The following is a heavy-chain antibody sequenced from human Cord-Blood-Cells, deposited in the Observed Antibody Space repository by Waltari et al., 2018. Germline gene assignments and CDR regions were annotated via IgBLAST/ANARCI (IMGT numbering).Heavy chain of an antibody. J-gene: IGHJ6*02. CDR1: GFTFSSYE. CDR2: ISSSGSTI. V-gene: IGHV3-48*03. Sequence: EVQLVESGGGLVQPGGSLRLSCAASGFTFSSYEMNWVRQAPGKGLEWVSYISSSGSTIYYADSVKGQFTIARDNAKNSLYLQMNSLRAEDTAVYYCARDREYDTLDVWGQGTTVTVSS. D-gene: IGHD3-9*01. CDR3: ARDREYDTLDV.